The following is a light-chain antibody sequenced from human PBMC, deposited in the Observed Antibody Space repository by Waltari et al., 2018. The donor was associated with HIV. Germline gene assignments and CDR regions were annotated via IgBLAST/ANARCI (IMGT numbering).Light chain of an antibody. V-gene: IGKV1-5*03. Sequence: DIQMTQFPSTLSASVGDRVTITCRASQSISRYLAWYQQKPGKAPKLLIYRASNLQNGVPARFSGSGSWTEYTLTISSLQPDDFATYYCQQYNSWWTFGQGTKVEIK. J-gene: IGKJ1*01. CDR2: RAS. CDR1: QSISRY. CDR3: QQYNSWWT.